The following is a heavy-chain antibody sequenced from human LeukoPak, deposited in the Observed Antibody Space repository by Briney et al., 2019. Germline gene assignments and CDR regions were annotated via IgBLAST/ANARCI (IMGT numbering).Heavy chain of an antibody. Sequence: GGSLRLSCAASGFTFSSYRMNWVRQAPGKGLEWVSSISSSSSYIYYADSVKGRFTISRDNAKNSMYLQMNSLRAEDTAVYYCARVDYDSSGPDYWGQGPLVTVSS. V-gene: IGHV3-21*01. J-gene: IGHJ4*02. D-gene: IGHD3-22*01. CDR2: ISSSSSYI. CDR1: GFTFSSYR. CDR3: ARVDYDSSGPDY.